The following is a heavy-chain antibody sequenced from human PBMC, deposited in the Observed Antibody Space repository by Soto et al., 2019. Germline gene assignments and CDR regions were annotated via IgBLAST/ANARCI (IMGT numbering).Heavy chain of an antibody. V-gene: IGHV3-30*18. D-gene: IGHD6-19*01. Sequence: QVQLVESGGGVVQPGRSLRLSCAASGFTFSSYGMHWVRQAPGKGLEWVAVISYDGSNKYYADSVKGRFTISRDNSKNTLYLQMNSLRAEDTAVYYCAKDDSSGGFDYWGQGTLVTVSS. CDR2: ISYDGSNK. J-gene: IGHJ4*02. CDR1: GFTFSSYG. CDR3: AKDDSSGGFDY.